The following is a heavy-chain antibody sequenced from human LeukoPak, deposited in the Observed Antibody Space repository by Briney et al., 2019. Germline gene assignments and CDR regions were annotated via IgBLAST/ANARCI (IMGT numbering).Heavy chain of an antibody. CDR2: IKHSGST. D-gene: IGHD1-1*01. J-gene: IGHJ4*02. V-gene: IGHV4-34*01. CDR1: GGSFSGYY. CDR3: ARALGVERGY. Sequence: SETLSLTCAVYGGSFSGYYWSWIRQPPGKGLEWIGEIKHSGSTNYNPSLKSRVTISVDTSKNQFSLKLSSVTAADTAVYYCARALGVERGYWGQGTLVTVSS.